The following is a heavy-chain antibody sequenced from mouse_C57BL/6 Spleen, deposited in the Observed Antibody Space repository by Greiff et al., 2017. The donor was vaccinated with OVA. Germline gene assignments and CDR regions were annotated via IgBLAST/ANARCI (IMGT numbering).Heavy chain of an antibody. Sequence: VQLQQSGPELVKPGASVKISCKASGYTFTDYYMNWVKQSHGKSLEWIGDINPNNGGTSYNQKFKGKATLTVDKSSSTAYMELRSLTSEDSAVYYCARGEVKGYWGQGTTLTVSS. CDR2: INPNNGGT. CDR3: ARGEVKGY. CDR1: GYTFTDYY. V-gene: IGHV1-26*01. J-gene: IGHJ2*01. D-gene: IGHD2-2*01.